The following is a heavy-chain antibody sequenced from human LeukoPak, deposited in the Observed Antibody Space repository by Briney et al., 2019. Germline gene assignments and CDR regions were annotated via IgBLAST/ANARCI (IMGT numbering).Heavy chain of an antibody. Sequence: GGSLRLSCAASGFTFKTYSMNWVRQAPGKGLEWVSSMSSLSRYIYYADSVKGRFTISRDNAKNSLYLQMNSLRAEDTALYYCAKVQQWLVTHDAFDIWGQGTMVTVSS. CDR1: GFTFKTYS. CDR2: MSSLSRYI. CDR3: AKVQQWLVTHDAFDI. D-gene: IGHD6-19*01. J-gene: IGHJ3*02. V-gene: IGHV3-21*04.